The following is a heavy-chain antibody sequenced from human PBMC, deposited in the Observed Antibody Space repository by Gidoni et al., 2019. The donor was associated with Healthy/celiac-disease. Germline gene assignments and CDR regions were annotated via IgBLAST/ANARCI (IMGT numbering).Heavy chain of an antibody. J-gene: IGHJ4*02. CDR1: GGSVSSGSYY. CDR3: ARGWLRGIDY. V-gene: IGHV4-61*01. D-gene: IGHD5-12*01. CDR2: IYYSGST. Sequence: QVQLQESGPGLVKPSETLSLTCTVSGGSVSSGSYYWSWIRQPPGKGLEWIGYIYYSGSTNYNPSLKSRVTISVDTSKNQFSLKLSSVTAADTAVYYCARGWLRGIDYWGQGTLVTVSS.